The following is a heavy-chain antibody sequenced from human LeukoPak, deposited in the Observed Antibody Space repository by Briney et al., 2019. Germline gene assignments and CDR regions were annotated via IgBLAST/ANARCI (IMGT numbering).Heavy chain of an antibody. CDR2: IYSSGST. D-gene: IGHD3-22*01. J-gene: IGHJ4*01. CDR3: ARNYDNSGYTAFGY. CDR1: GGSISSYY. V-gene: IGHV4-59*01. Sequence: SETLSLTCTVSGGSISSYYWSWIRQSPGKGLEWIGHIYSSGSTNYNPSLKSRVTISIDTSKNQFSLKLSSVTAADTALYYCARNYDNSGYTAFGYWGRGALVTVSS.